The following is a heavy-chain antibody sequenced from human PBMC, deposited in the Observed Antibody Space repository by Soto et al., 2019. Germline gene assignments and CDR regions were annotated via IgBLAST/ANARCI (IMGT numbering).Heavy chain of an antibody. Sequence: QVQLVESGGGVVQPGRSLRLSCAASGFTFSSYAMHWVRQAPGKGLEWVAVISYDGSNKYYADSVKGRFTISRDNSKNTLYLQMNRLRAEDTAVYYCARDQRFLEWLMGYFDYWGQGTLVTVSS. D-gene: IGHD3-3*01. CDR1: GFTFSSYA. CDR2: ISYDGSNK. CDR3: ARDQRFLEWLMGYFDY. V-gene: IGHV3-30-3*01. J-gene: IGHJ4*02.